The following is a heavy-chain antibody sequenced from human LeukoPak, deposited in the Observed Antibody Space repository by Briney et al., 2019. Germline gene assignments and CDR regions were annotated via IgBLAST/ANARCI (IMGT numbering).Heavy chain of an antibody. CDR2: IYPGDSDT. D-gene: IGHD5-18*01. CDR1: GYSFTTYW. CDR3: ARHAAMVTYYFDY. Sequence: GESLKISCKGFGYSFTTYWIGWVRQMPGKGLEWMGIIYPGDSDTRYSPSFQGQVTISADKSISTAYLQWSSLKASDTAMYYCARHAAMVTYYFDYWGQGTLVTVSS. V-gene: IGHV5-51*01. J-gene: IGHJ4*02.